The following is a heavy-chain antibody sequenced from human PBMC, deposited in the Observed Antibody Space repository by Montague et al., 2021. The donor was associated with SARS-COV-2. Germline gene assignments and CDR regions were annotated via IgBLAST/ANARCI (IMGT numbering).Heavy chain of an antibody. CDR3: AHKKSGWPIEFGF. Sequence: PALVKPTQTLTLTCSFSGFPLNTSGVGVGWIRQPPGKALECLALIYWNDDKRYVPSLKSRLTVIKDTSKNQVVLTMTNMDPVNTATYLCAHKKSGWPIEFGFWGQGTLVTVSS. CDR2: IYWNDDK. J-gene: IGHJ4*02. D-gene: IGHD6-19*01. V-gene: IGHV2-5*01. CDR1: GFPLNTSGVG.